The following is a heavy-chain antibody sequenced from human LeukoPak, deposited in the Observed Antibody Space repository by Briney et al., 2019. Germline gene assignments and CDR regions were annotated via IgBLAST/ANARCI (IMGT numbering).Heavy chain of an antibody. J-gene: IGHJ6*03. CDR1: GGTFSSYA. CDR2: IIPIFGTA. V-gene: IGHV1-69*05. D-gene: IGHD6-6*01. Sequence: SVKVSCKASGGTFSSYAISWVRQAPGQGFEWMGGIIPIFGTANYAQKFQGRVTITTDESTSTAYMELSSLRSEDTAVYYCARGQGAARNYYYYMDVWGKGTTVTVSS. CDR3: ARGQGAARNYYYYMDV.